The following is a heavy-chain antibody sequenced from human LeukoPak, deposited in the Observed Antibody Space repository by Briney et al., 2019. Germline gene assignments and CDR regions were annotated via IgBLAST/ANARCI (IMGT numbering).Heavy chain of an antibody. CDR3: ARCNYDFWSGYSGYYYYYYMDV. D-gene: IGHD3-3*01. J-gene: IGHJ6*03. Sequence: GGSLRLSCAASGLTFSSYAMSWVRQAPGKGLEWVANIKQDGSEKYYVDSVKGRFTISRDNAKNSLYLQMNSLRAEDTAVYYCARCNYDFWSGYSGYYYYYYMDVWGKGTTVTVSS. CDR1: GLTFSSYA. V-gene: IGHV3-7*01. CDR2: IKQDGSEK.